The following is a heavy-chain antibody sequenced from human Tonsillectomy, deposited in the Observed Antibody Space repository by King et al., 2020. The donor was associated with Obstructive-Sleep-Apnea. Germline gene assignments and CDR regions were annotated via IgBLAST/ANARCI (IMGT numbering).Heavy chain of an antibody. V-gene: IGHV5-51*01. J-gene: IGHJ4*02. CDR3: ARPDSSGWFPYDH. CDR2: IYPGDSDT. CDR1: GYNFADFW. D-gene: IGHD6-19*01. Sequence: QLVQSGAEVKKPGESLKISCKGFGYNFADFWIGWVRQMPGKGLEWMGVIYPGDSDTRYSPSFQGQVTISVDRSISIAYLQWRTLQASDTAMYYCARPDSSGWFPYDHWGQGTPVTASS.